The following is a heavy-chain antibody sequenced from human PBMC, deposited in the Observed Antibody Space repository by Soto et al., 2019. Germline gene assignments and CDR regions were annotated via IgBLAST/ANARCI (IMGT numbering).Heavy chain of an antibody. Sequence: QVHLVEYGGGVDQPGRSLRLSCAASGFTFRSYGMHWVRQAPGKGLEWVTFIAYDGNSKFYAESVKGRFTISRDNSRNTVYLQMDSLRPEDTAVYYCAREANDFDIWGQGTMVTVSS. J-gene: IGHJ3*02. V-gene: IGHV3-30*03. CDR1: GFTFRSYG. CDR2: IAYDGNSK. CDR3: AREANDFDI.